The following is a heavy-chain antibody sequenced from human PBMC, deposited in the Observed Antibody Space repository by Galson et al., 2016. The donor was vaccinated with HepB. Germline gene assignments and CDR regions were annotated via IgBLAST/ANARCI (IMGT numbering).Heavy chain of an antibody. V-gene: IGHV1-18*01. CDR3: ARDWSSGYSDYFDY. D-gene: IGHD5-18*01. CDR1: GYAFNGYA. Sequence: SVKVSCKASGYAFNGYAISWVRQAPGQGLEWMGWISTYNGNRNYAQKLQGRVTMTTDTSTSTAYLELRSLRSDDTAVYYCARDWSSGYSDYFDYWGQGTLVTVSS. CDR2: ISTYNGNR. J-gene: IGHJ4*02.